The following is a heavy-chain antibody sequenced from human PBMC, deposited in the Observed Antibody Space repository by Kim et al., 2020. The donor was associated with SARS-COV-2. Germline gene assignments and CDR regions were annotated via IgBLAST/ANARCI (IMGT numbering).Heavy chain of an antibody. J-gene: IGHJ4*02. CDR3: ARVPEWYRYCDY. Sequence: NYDPSLKRRVTRSCDTASNQFSRKLSAVTAADTAVYYCARVPEWYRYCDYWGQGTLVTVSS. D-gene: IGHD3-3*01. V-gene: IGHV4-34*01.